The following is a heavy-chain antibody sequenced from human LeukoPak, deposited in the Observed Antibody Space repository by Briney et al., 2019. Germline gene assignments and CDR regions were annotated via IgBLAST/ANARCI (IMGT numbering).Heavy chain of an antibody. CDR3: ARGHNWFDP. Sequence: KPSETLSLTCAAYGGSFSGYYWSWIRQPPGKGLEWIGEINHSGSTNYNPSLKSRVTISVDTSKNQFSLKLSSVTAADTAVYYCARGHNWFDPWGQGTLVTVSS. V-gene: IGHV4-34*01. CDR2: INHSGST. J-gene: IGHJ5*02. CDR1: GGSFSGYY.